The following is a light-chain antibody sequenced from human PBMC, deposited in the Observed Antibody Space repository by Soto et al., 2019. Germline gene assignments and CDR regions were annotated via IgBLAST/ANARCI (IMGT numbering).Light chain of an antibody. Sequence: QSALTQPASVSGSPRRSITISCTGTSSDIGDYNYVSWYQQHPGKAPKLMIYEVSNRPSGVSNRFSGSKSGNTASLTISGLQAEDEADYYCSSYRSSSTLAFGGGTKLTVL. J-gene: IGLJ2*01. CDR3: SSYRSSSTLA. CDR2: EVS. V-gene: IGLV2-14*01. CDR1: SSDIGDYNY.